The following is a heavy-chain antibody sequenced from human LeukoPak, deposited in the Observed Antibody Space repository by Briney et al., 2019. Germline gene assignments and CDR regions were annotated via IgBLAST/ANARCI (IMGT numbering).Heavy chain of an antibody. J-gene: IGHJ6*03. V-gene: IGHV4-59*01. Sequence: SETLSLTCTVSGGSISSYYWSWIRQPPGKGLEWIGYIYYSGSTNYNPSLKSRVTISVDTSKNQFSLKLSSVTAADTAVYYCARDLGTTTNHYYYMDVWGKGTTVTVSS. CDR1: GGSISSYY. CDR2: IYYSGST. CDR3: ARDLGTTTNHYYYMDV. D-gene: IGHD1-7*01.